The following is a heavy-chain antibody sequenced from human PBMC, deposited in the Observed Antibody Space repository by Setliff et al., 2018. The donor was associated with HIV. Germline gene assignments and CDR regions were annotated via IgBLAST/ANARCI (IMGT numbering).Heavy chain of an antibody. CDR3: ARDHRPYFYDKAWFDP. D-gene: IGHD3-22*01. CDR2: ISTSSSFK. V-gene: IGHV3-21*01. Sequence: GGSLRLSCVASGFTFSSYSMNWVRQAPGKGPEWVSSISTSSSFKYYTDSVKGRFTISRDNAKNSLYLQMNSLRAEDTAVYYCARDHRPYFYDKAWFDPWGQGTLVTVSA. J-gene: IGHJ5*02. CDR1: GFTFSSYS.